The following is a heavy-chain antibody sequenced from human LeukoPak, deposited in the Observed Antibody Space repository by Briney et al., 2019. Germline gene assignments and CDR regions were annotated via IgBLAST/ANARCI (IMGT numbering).Heavy chain of an antibody. V-gene: IGHV1-46*01. CDR1: GHTFTSYY. CDR2: INPSGGST. J-gene: IGHJ6*02. Sequence: GASVKVSCKASGHTFTSYYMHWVRQAPGQGLEWMGIINPSGGSTSYAQKFQGRVTMTRDTSTSTVYMELSSLRSEDTAVYYCARRNYGLDGMDVWGQGTTVTVSS. D-gene: IGHD1-7*01. CDR3: ARRNYGLDGMDV.